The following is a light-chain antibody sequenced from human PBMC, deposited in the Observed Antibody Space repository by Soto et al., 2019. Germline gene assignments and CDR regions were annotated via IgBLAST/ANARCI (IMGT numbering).Light chain of an antibody. V-gene: IGKV1-5*03. CDR1: QSLDRDY. Sequence: IKLTQSPSTLSASLGARVTMTCLASQSLDRDYLAWYQQKPGKAPNLLIYKASTLESGVPSRFSGGGSGTAFTLTISSLQPDDFATYYCHQYDSYPRTFGQGTKVDIK. CDR2: KAS. J-gene: IGKJ1*01. CDR3: HQYDSYPRT.